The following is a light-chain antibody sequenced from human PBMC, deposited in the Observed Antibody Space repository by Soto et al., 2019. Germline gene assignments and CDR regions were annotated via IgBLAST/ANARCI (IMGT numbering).Light chain of an antibody. Sequence: EIVLTQSPGTLSLSPGERATLSCRASQSVSSSYLAWYQQKPGQAPRLLIYGASSRATGIPDRFSGSGSGTDFPLTISRLEPEDCAVYYCQQYGSSPLWTFGQGTKVDIK. CDR3: QQYGSSPLWT. CDR1: QSVSSSY. V-gene: IGKV3-20*01. J-gene: IGKJ1*01. CDR2: GAS.